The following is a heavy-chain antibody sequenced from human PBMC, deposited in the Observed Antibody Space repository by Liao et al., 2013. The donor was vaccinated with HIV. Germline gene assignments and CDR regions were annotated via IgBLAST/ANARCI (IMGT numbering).Heavy chain of an antibody. Sequence: QVQLQQWGAGLLKPSETLSLTCAVYGGSFSGYYWSWIRQPPGKGLEWIGEINHSGSTNYNPSLKSRVTISVDTSKNQFSLKLSSVTAADTAVYYCARGRSSSWSTGPYFDYWGQGNPWSPSPQ. J-gene: IGHJ4*02. V-gene: IGHV4-34*01. CDR2: INHSGST. D-gene: IGHD6-13*01. CDR1: GGSFSGYY. CDR3: ARGRSSSWSTGPYFDY.